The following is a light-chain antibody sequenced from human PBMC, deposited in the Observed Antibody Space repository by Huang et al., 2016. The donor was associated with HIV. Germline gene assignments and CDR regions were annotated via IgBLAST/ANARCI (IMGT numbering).Light chain of an antibody. Sequence: EIVMTQFPATLSVSPGERATLSCWASQSFSNNLAWYQQKPGQAPRLLIYGASTRATVIPAMFSGSGSGTEFTLTISSLQSEDFAVYYCQQYNNWPGTFGQGTKVEIK. J-gene: IGKJ1*01. CDR2: GAS. V-gene: IGKV3-15*01. CDR1: QSFSNN. CDR3: QQYNNWPGT.